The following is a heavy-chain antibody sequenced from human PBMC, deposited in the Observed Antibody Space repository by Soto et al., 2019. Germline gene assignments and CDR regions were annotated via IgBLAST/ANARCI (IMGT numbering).Heavy chain of an antibody. CDR1: GFTFSSYA. V-gene: IGHV3-23*01. Sequence: GSLRLSCAASGFTFSSYAMSWVRQAPGKGLEWVSAISGSGGSTYYADSVKGRFTISRDNSKNTLYLQMNSLRAEDTAVYYCAKYRRCGGDCYLVDYWGQGTLVTVSS. CDR2: ISGSGGST. CDR3: AKYRRCGGDCYLVDY. D-gene: IGHD2-21*02. J-gene: IGHJ4*02.